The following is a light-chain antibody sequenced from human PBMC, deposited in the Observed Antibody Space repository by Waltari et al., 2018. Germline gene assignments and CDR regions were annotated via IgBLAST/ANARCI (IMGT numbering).Light chain of an antibody. Sequence: EIVLTQSPGTLSLSPGERATLSCRTSQRVSTTFLSWYQQKPGQAPRLLIYGAYNRATGIPDRFSGSGSGTDFTLTISRLETEDFAVFYCQQYDASPPMYTFGQGTKLEIK. V-gene: IGKV3-20*01. CDR2: GAY. CDR1: QRVSTTF. CDR3: QQYDASPPMYT. J-gene: IGKJ2*01.